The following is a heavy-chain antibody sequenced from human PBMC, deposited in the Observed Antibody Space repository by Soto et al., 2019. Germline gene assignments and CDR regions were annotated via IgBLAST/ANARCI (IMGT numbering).Heavy chain of an antibody. CDR1: GFTFSSYA. Sequence: EVQLLESGGGLVQPGGSLRLSCAASGFTFSSYAMNWVRQAPGKGLEWVSVISGSGGSTYCADAGKGRFTIPRDNSRNTLYRQMNSLRAGDTAVYYCATSTVGWYFDLWGRGNLVTVSS. V-gene: IGHV3-23*01. D-gene: IGHD4-17*01. CDR3: ATSTVGWYFDL. J-gene: IGHJ2*01. CDR2: ISGSGGST.